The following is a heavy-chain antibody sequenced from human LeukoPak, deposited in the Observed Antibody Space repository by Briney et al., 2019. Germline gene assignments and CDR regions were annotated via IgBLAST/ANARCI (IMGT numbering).Heavy chain of an antibody. J-gene: IGHJ4*02. CDR2: INPSGGST. D-gene: IGHD2-15*01. Sequence: ASVKVSCKASGYTFTSYYMHWVRQAPGQGLEWMGIINPSGGSTSYAQKFQGRVTMTRDTSTSTVYMELNSLRAEDTAMYYCAKENCYDGSCYPFDYWGQGTLVTVSS. V-gene: IGHV1-46*01. CDR1: GYTFTSYY. CDR3: AKENCYDGSCYPFDY.